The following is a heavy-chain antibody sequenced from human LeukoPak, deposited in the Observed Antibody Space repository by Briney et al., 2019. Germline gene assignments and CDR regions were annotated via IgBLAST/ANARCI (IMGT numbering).Heavy chain of an antibody. V-gene: IGHV1-8*03. Sequence: ASVKVSCKASGYTFISYDINWVRQVTGQGLEWMGWMNPNSGNTGYAQKFQGRVTITRNTSISTAFMELSSLRSEDTAVYYCARPYSSGGGGDYWGQGTLVTVSS. CDR2: MNPNSGNT. J-gene: IGHJ4*02. CDR3: ARPYSSGGGGDY. CDR1: GYTFISYD. D-gene: IGHD6-19*01.